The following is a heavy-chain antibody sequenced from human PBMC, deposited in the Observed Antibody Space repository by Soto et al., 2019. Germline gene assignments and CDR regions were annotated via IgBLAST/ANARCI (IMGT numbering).Heavy chain of an antibody. D-gene: IGHD6-19*01. CDR2: IWYDGSNK. J-gene: IGHJ4*02. Sequence: QVQLVESGGGVVQPGRSLRLSCAASGFTFSSYGMHWVRQAPGKGLEWVAVIWYDGSNKYYADSVKGRFTISRDNSKNTLYLQMNSLRAEDTAVYYCARDGVRQWLVPYFDYWGQGTLVTVSS. CDR3: ARDGVRQWLVPYFDY. V-gene: IGHV3-33*01. CDR1: GFTFSSYG.